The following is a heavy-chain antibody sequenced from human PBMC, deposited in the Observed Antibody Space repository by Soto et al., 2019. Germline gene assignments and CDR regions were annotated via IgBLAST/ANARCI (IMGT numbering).Heavy chain of an antibody. CDR3: ARLDFWTSYVKRACWFDP. Sequence: QVQLVQSGATVKSPGASVKVSCKASGYTFINKDITWVRQAAGHGPEWMGWMNVRTDFAISAHKFTGRVTMTRNTSIDTASMALSGLRPEDTSVYYCARLDFWTSYVKRACWFDPWGQGTLVTVSA. CDR2: MNVRTDFA. V-gene: IGHV1-8*02. CDR1: GYTFINKD. J-gene: IGHJ5*02. D-gene: IGHD3-3*01.